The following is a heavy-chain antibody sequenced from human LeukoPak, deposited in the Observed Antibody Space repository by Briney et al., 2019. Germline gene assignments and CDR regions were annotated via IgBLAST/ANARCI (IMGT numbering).Heavy chain of an antibody. V-gene: IGHV1-2*02. D-gene: IGHD5-18*01. CDR2: INPNSGGT. CDR3: ARGEYSYGYQSYWYMDV. J-gene: IGHJ6*03. CDR1: GYTFTGYY. Sequence: EASVKVSCKASGYTFTGYYMHWVRQAPGQGLEWMGWINPNSGGTNYAQKFHGRVTMTRDTSISTAYMELSRLRSDDTAVYYCARGEYSYGYQSYWYMDVWGKGTTVTVSS.